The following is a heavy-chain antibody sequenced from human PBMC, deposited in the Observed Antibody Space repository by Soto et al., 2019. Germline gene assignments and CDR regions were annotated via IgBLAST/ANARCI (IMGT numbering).Heavy chain of an antibody. V-gene: IGHV3-74*01. CDR1: GFTFSSYW. D-gene: IGHD2-15*01. Sequence: EVQLVESGGGLVQPGGSLRLSCEASGFTFSSYWMHWVRQVPGKGLVWVSRLNGDGTTTNYEDSVKGRFTISRDNAKNTVYPQMSSLRAETTAVYYCARGIRIYYGMDVWGQGTTITVSS. J-gene: IGHJ6*02. CDR2: LNGDGTTT. CDR3: ARGIRIYYGMDV.